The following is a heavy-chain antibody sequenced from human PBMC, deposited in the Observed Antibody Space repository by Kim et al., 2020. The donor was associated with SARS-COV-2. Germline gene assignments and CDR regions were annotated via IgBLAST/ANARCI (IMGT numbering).Heavy chain of an antibody. D-gene: IGHD3-9*01. V-gene: IGHV1-69*01. CDR3: ARSSDYAFDWLLKQFDY. Sequence: FQGRVTITADESTSTAYMELSSLRSEDTAVYYCARSSDYAFDWLLKQFDYWGQGTLVTVSS. J-gene: IGHJ4*02.